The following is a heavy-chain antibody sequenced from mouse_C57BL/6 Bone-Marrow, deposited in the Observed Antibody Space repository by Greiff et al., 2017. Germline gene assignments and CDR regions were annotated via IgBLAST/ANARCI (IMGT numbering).Heavy chain of an antibody. CDR1: GFSLTSYG. V-gene: IGHV2-2*01. CDR3: ARPLDY. Sequence: QVQLKESGPGLVQPSQSLSITCTVSGFSLTSYGVHWVRQSPGKGLEWLGVIWSGGSTDCNAAFISRLSISKDNSKSQVFFKMNSLQADDTAIYYCARPLDYWGQGTTLTVSS. J-gene: IGHJ2*01. CDR2: IWSGGST.